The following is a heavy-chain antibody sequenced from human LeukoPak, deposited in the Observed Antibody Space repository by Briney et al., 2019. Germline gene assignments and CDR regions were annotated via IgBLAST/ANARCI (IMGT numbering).Heavy chain of an antibody. D-gene: IGHD3-10*01. CDR1: GYTFTGYY. J-gene: IGHJ4*02. Sequence: DSVKVSCKASGYTFTGYYMHWVRQAPGQGLEWMGWINPNSGGTNYAQKFQGRVTMTRDTSISTAYMELSRLRSDDTAVYYRARDYGSGSYSYFWGQGTLVTVSS. V-gene: IGHV1-2*02. CDR2: INPNSGGT. CDR3: ARDYGSGSYSYF.